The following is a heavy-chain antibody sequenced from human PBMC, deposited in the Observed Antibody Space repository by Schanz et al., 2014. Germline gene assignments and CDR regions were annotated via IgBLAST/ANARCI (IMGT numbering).Heavy chain of an antibody. J-gene: IGHJ5*02. V-gene: IGHV1-18*01. Sequence: VQSVHSGTEVQKLGASVKVSCKASGYTFTSNALNWVRQAPGQGLEWMGWISAYNGDTNFAQKFQDRVIMTTDTTTTTAYMELRSLRSDDTAVYYCARDRRRYCSTASCLHDNWFDPWGQGTLVIVSS. CDR2: ISAYNGDT. CDR1: GYTFTSNA. D-gene: IGHD2-2*01. CDR3: ARDRRRYCSTASCLHDNWFDP.